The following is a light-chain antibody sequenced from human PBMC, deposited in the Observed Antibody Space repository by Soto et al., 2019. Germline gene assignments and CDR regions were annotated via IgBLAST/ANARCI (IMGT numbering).Light chain of an antibody. CDR3: AAWDNNLGGPA. CDR1: NSNIGSKY. J-gene: IGLJ2*01. CDR2: RNN. Sequence: QSVLTQPPSASGTPGQRVSISCSGSNSNIGSKYVYWYQQLPGTAPKLLMYRNNQRPSGVPDRFSGSKSGISASLAISGLRSEDEADYYCAAWDNNLGGPAFGGGTKVTVL. V-gene: IGLV1-47*01.